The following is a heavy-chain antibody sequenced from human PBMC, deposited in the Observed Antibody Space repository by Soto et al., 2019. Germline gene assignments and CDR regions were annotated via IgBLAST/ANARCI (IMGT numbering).Heavy chain of an antibody. V-gene: IGHV4-31*03. CDR1: GGSISSGGYY. CDR2: IYYSGST. J-gene: IGHJ3*02. D-gene: IGHD2-2*01. Sequence: QVQLQESGPGLVKPSQTLSLTCTDSGGSISSGGYYWSWIRQHPGKGLEWIGYIYYSGSTYYNPSLKSRVTISVDTSKNQFSLKLSSVTAADTAVYYCARDRAYQLLQHDAFDIWGQGTMVTVSS. CDR3: ARDRAYQLLQHDAFDI.